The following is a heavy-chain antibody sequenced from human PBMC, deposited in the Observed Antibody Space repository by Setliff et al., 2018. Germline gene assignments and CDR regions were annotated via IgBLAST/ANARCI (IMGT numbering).Heavy chain of an antibody. Sequence: SETLSLTCTVSGGSISSYYWSWIRQPAGKGLEWIGHIYIGGSANYNPSLKSRVTMSIDTSKNQFSLKLNSVTAADMAVYYCAREQWLDPPGYYYMDVWDKGTTVTASS. CDR2: IYIGGSA. CDR1: GGSISSYY. CDR3: AREQWLDPPGYYYMDV. V-gene: IGHV4-4*07. J-gene: IGHJ6*03. D-gene: IGHD6-19*01.